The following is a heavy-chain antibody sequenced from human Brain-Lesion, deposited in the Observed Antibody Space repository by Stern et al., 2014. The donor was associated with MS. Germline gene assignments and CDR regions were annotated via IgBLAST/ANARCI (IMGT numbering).Heavy chain of an antibody. CDR2: INPNTGGT. CDR1: GYIFTGYY. CDR3: ARDQRGITIFGVVTDYYYLGMDV. V-gene: IGHV1-2*02. Sequence: VQLVESGAEVKKPGASVKVSCKTSGYIFTGYYIHWVRQATGQGLEWMAWINPNTGGTKDAQQFQGRVTMSRDTSISTAYVELSSLTSDDTAVYYCARDQRGITIFGVVTDYYYLGMDVWGQGTTVTVSS. J-gene: IGHJ6*02. D-gene: IGHD3-3*01.